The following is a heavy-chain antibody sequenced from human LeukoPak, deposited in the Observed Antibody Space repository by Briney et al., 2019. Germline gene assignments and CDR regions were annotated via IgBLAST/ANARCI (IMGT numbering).Heavy chain of an antibody. V-gene: IGHV1-2*02. Sequence: GASVKVSCKASGYTFTGYYMHWVRQAPGQGLEWMGWINPNSGGTNYAQKFQGRVTMTRDTSISTAYMELSSLRSEDTAVYYCARGPKENCGGDCFLPPGSDLDYWGQGTLVTVSS. J-gene: IGHJ4*02. CDR1: GYTFTGYY. CDR3: ARGPKENCGGDCFLPPGSDLDY. D-gene: IGHD2-21*02. CDR2: INPNSGGT.